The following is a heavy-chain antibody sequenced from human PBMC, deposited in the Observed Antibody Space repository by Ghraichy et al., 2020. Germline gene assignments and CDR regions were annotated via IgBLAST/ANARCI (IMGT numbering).Heavy chain of an antibody. D-gene: IGHD6-6*01. J-gene: IGHJ4*02. CDR3: AKNEGYSSSSSADY. Sequence: GGSLRLSCAASGFTFSSYAMSWVRQAPGKGLEWVSAISGSGGSTYYADSVKGRFTISRDNSNNTLYLQMNSLRAEDTAVYYCAKNEGYSSSSSADYWGQGTLVTVSS. V-gene: IGHV3-23*01. CDR1: GFTFSSYA. CDR2: ISGSGGST.